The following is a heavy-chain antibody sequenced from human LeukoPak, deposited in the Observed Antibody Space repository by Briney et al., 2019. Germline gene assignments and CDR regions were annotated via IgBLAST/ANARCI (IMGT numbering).Heavy chain of an antibody. J-gene: IGHJ4*02. CDR1: GDTFSSYA. Sequence: SVKVSCKASGDTFSSYAISWVRQAPGQGLEWMGGIIPIFGTANYAQKFQGRVTITADESTSTAYMELSSLRSEDTAVYYCARGWGSGSYYFDYWGQGTLVTVSS. V-gene: IGHV1-69*13. D-gene: IGHD3-10*01. CDR2: IIPIFGTA. CDR3: ARGWGSGSYYFDY.